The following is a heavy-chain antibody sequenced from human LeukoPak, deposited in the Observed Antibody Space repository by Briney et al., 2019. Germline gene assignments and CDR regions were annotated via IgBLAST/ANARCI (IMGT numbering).Heavy chain of an antibody. CDR2: IYYSGST. D-gene: IGHD2-2*03. J-gene: IGHJ6*03. CDR1: GGSISSYY. V-gene: IGHV4-59*01. CDR3: ARVVGYCSTTSCPITDYYYYMDV. Sequence: SETLSLTCTVSGGSISSYYWSWIRQPPGKGLEWIGYIYYSGSTNYNPSLKSRVTISVDTSKNQFSLKLSSVAAAGTAVYYCARVVGYCSTTSCPITDYYYYMDVWGKGTTVTVSS.